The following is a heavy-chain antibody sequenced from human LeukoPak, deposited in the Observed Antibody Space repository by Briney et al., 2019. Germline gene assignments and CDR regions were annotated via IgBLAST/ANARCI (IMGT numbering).Heavy chain of an antibody. D-gene: IGHD3-9*01. CDR3: ARGYYDILTGYSLSWFDP. CDR1: GYTFTSYD. CDR2: MNPNSGNT. Sequence: ASVTVSCKASGYTFTSYDINWVRQAPGQGLEWMGWMNPNSGNTGYAQKFQGRVTMTRNTSISTAYMELSSLRSEDTAVYYCARGYYDILTGYSLSWFDPWGQGTLVTVSS. V-gene: IGHV1-8*01. J-gene: IGHJ5*02.